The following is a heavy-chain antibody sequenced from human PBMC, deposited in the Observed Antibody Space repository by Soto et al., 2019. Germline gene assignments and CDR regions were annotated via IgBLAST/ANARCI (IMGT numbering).Heavy chain of an antibody. CDR2: TSPSGDHI. J-gene: IGHJ4*02. Sequence: GGSMRLSCEAFGFAFSSHSMYWIRQAPGKGLEWVSYTSPSGDHIQYPDSVRGRFTISRDNVRNSVFLQMNSLRDDDTAVYHCVKRRLDFEYFGRCGQGCLVTVYS. CDR3: VKRRLDFEYFGR. D-gene: IGHD3-9*01. V-gene: IGHV3-48*02. CDR1: GFAFSSHS.